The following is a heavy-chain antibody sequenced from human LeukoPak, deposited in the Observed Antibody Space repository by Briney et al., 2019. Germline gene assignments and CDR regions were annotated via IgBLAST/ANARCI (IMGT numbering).Heavy chain of an antibody. J-gene: IGHJ4*02. D-gene: IGHD3-22*01. CDR3: TTDPGKYYYDPPGL. CDR2: IKSKTDGGTT. V-gene: IGHV3-15*01. Sequence: PGGSLRLSCAASGFTFSNAWMSWVRQAPGKGLEWVGRIKSKTDGGTTDYAAPVKGRFTISRDDSKNTLYLQMNSLKTEDTAVYYCTTDPGKYYYDPPGLWGQGTLVTVSS. CDR1: GFTFSNAW.